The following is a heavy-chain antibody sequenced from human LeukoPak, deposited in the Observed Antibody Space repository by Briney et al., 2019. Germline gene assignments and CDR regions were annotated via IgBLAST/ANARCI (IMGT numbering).Heavy chain of an antibody. CDR2: IYYSGST. J-gene: IGHJ4*02. CDR1: GGSISSYY. CDR3: ARGPGIVLMVHAIRFDY. V-gene: IGHV4-59*12. D-gene: IGHD2-8*01. Sequence: SETLSLTCTVSGGSISSYYWSWIRQPPGKGLEWIGYIYYSGSTNYNPSLKSRVTISVDTSKNQFSLKLSSVTAADTAVYYCARGPGIVLMVHAIRFDYWGQGTLVTVSS.